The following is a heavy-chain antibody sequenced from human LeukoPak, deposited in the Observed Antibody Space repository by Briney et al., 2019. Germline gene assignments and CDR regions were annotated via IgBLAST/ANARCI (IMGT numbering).Heavy chain of an antibody. CDR2: IYYSGST. Sequence: SETLSLTCTVSGGSISSYYWSWIRQPPGKGLEWIGYIYYSGSTNYNPPLKSRVTISVDTSKNQFSLKLSSVTAADTAVYYCARDLRRGLIAARIFDYWGQGTLVTVSS. CDR1: GGSISSYY. D-gene: IGHD6-6*01. V-gene: IGHV4-59*01. J-gene: IGHJ4*02. CDR3: ARDLRRGLIAARIFDY.